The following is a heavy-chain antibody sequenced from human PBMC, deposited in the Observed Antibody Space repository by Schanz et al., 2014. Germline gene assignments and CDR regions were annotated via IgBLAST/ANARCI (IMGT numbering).Heavy chain of an antibody. CDR3: ARVGGGILTSWYSLDS. CDR1: GGSISSHF. V-gene: IGHV4-59*11. Sequence: QVQLQESGPGLVKPSETLSLTCTVSGGSISSHFWSWIRQPPVKGLEWIGYMYHSGGSNYNPSLKRRVTISVDTSKNHFCLKMTTLTAADTTVYFCARVGGGILTSWYSLDSWGQGTLVTVSS. D-gene: IGHD2-8*02. CDR2: MYHSGGS. J-gene: IGHJ4*02.